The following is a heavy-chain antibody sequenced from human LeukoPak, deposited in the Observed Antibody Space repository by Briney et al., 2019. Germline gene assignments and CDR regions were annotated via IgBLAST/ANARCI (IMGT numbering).Heavy chain of an antibody. CDR3: ARHAMPRGYDFWSGYDNWFDP. CDR2: IYYRGST. Sequence: SETLSLTGTVSGGSSGSSSYYWGWIRQPPGKGLEWIGSIYYRGSTYYNPSLKSRVTISVDTSKNQFSPKLSSVTAADTAVYYCARHAMPRGYDFWSGYDNWFDPWGQGTLVTVSS. J-gene: IGHJ5*02. CDR1: GGSSGSSSYY. V-gene: IGHV4-39*01. D-gene: IGHD3-3*01.